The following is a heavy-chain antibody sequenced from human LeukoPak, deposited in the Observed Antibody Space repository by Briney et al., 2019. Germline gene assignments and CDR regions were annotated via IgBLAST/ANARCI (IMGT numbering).Heavy chain of an antibody. CDR2: ISHSGIT. Sequence: SETLSLTCAVYGESFSGHYWSWIRQPPGKGLEWIAEISHSGITNYNPSLKSRVTISVDTSKNQFSLNLNSVTAADTAVYYCARRPSAREYTYGYFFTYYFDYWGQGTLVTVSS. D-gene: IGHD5-18*01. CDR3: ARRPSAREYTYGYFFTYYFDY. CDR1: GESFSGHY. J-gene: IGHJ4*02. V-gene: IGHV4-34*01.